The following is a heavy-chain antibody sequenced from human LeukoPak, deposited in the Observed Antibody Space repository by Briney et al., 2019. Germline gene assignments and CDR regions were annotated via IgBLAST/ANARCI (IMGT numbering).Heavy chain of an antibody. CDR1: EFTFSRYW. Sequence: GGSLRLSCATSEFTFSRYWMTWVRQAPGKGLEWVSSISSSSSYIYYADSVKGRFTISRDNAKNSLYLQMNSLRADDTAVYYCASGIAAAGIFFDYWGQGTLVTVSP. J-gene: IGHJ4*02. CDR3: ASGIAAAGIFFDY. CDR2: ISSSSSYI. V-gene: IGHV3-21*01. D-gene: IGHD6-13*01.